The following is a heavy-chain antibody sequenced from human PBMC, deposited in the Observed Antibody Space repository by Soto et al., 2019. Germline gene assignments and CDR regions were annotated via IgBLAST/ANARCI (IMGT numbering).Heavy chain of an antibody. J-gene: IGHJ1*01. V-gene: IGHV4-39*01. Sequence: PSDTLSLTCTVPGGSISSSSYYWGWIRQPPGKGLEWIGSIYYSGSTYYNPSLKSRVTISVDTSKNQFSLKLSSVTAADTAVYYCARHSPAISISDHWGQG. CDR3: ARHSPAISISDH. D-gene: IGHD3-3*01. CDR1: GGSISSSSYY. CDR2: IYYSGST.